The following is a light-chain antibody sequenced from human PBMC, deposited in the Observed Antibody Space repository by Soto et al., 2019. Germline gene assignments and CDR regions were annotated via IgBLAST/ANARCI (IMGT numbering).Light chain of an antibody. CDR2: GAS. J-gene: IGKJ4*01. Sequence: EIVLTQSPGTLSLSPGERATLSCRASQSVNNNFLAWYQQKPGQAPRLLIYGASSRATGIPDRFSGSGSGTDFILTISRLEPEDFAVYFCQQYNSSPRTCGGGTNVEIK. V-gene: IGKV3-20*01. CDR1: QSVNNNF. CDR3: QQYNSSPRT.